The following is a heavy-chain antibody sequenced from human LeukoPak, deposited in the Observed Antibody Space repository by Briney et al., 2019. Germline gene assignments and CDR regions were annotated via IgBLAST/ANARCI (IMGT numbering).Heavy chain of an antibody. CDR2: IKQDGSEK. CDR1: GFTFSSYW. D-gene: IGHD3-10*01. CDR3: ARVGSPPTGPVWFGELREPLDY. Sequence: GGSLRLSCAASGFTFSSYWMSWVRQAPGKGLEWVANIKQDGSEKYYVDSVKGRFTISRDNAKNSLYLQMNSLRAEDTAVYYCARVGSPPTGPVWFGELREPLDYWGQGTLVTVSS. V-gene: IGHV3-7*01. J-gene: IGHJ4*02.